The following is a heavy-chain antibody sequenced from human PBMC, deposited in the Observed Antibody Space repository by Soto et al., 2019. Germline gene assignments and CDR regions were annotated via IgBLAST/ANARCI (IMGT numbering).Heavy chain of an antibody. CDR2: IKSKTDGGTT. V-gene: IGHV3-15*01. CDR3: TTVIAVAGILFDY. CDR1: GFTFSNAW. Sequence: EVQLVESGGGLVKPGGSLRLSCAASGFTFSNAWMSWVRQAPGKGLEWVGRIKSKTDGGTTDYAAPVKGRFTISRDDSKNTLYLKMNSLKTEDTAVYYCTTVIAVAGILFDYWGQGTLVTVSA. J-gene: IGHJ4*02. D-gene: IGHD6-19*01.